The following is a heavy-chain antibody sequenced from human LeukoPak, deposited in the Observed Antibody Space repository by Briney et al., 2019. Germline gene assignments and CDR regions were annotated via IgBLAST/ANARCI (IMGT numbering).Heavy chain of an antibody. CDR1: GFTFSSYW. D-gene: IGHD3-10*01. CDR2: INWNGGST. V-gene: IGHV3-20*04. J-gene: IGHJ4*02. Sequence: GGSLRLSCAASGFTFSSYWMHWVRQAPGKGLEWVSGINWNGGSTGYADSVKGRFTISRDNAKNSLYLQMNSLRAEDTALYYCARVPPITYYYGSGSYLDYWGQGTLVTVSS. CDR3: ARVPPITYYYGSGSYLDY.